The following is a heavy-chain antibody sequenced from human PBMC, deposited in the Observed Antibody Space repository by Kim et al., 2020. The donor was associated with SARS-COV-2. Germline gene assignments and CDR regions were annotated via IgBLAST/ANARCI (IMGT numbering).Heavy chain of an antibody. V-gene: IGHV3-48*02. D-gene: IGHD1-26*01. J-gene: IGHJ5*02. CDR2: TI. CDR3: ASTIVGAFDP. Sequence: TIYYADSVKGRFTISRDNAKNSLYLQMNSLRDEDTAVYYCASTIVGAFDPWGQGTLVTVSS.